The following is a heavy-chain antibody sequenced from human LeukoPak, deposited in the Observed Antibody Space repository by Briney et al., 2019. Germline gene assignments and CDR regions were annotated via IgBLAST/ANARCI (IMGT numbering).Heavy chain of an antibody. V-gene: IGHV3-30*02. CDR2: IRYDGSSK. D-gene: IGHD3-9*01. CDR1: EFTFSSYG. J-gene: IGHJ4*02. Sequence: PGGSLRLSCVGSEFTFSSYGMHWVRQAPGKGLEWVTFIRYDGSSKYYADSVKGRFTISRDNSKNTLFLQMDSLRVEDTAVYYCAKDQPYKWRDRETLTGYYDNWGQGTLVTVSS. CDR3: AKDQPYKWRDRETLTGYYDN.